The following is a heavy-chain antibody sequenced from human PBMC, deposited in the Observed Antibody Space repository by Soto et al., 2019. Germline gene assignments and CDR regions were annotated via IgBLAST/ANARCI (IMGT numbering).Heavy chain of an antibody. V-gene: IGHV3-15*07. D-gene: IGHD3-3*01. CDR3: TTEYYDFWSGTRG. CDR1: GFTFSNAW. J-gene: IGHJ6*02. Sequence: GGSLRLSCAASGFTFSNAWMNWVRQAPGKGLEWVGRIKSKTDGGTTDYAAPVKGGFTISRDDSKNTLYLQMNSLKTEDTAVYYCTTEYYDFWSGTRGWGQGTTVTVSS. CDR2: IKSKTDGGTT.